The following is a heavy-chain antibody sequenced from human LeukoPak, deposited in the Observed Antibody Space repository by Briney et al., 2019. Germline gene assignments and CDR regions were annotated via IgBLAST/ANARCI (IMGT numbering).Heavy chain of an antibody. CDR1: GGSINNNKW. Sequence: PSETLSLTCAVSGGSINNNKWWNWVRQPPGKGLEWIGEIHPSGSTRYNPSLKSRLSISIDKSNDQVSPKLSSVTAADTAVYYCATYHDISSGYTFDSWGQGTLVTVSS. CDR3: ATYHDISSGYTFDS. D-gene: IGHD3-9*01. V-gene: IGHV4-4*02. CDR2: IHPSGST. J-gene: IGHJ4*02.